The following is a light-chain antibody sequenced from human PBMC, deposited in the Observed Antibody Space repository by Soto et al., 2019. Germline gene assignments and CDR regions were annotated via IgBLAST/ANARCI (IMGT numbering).Light chain of an antibody. V-gene: IGLV3-21*02. J-gene: IGLJ2*01. CDR1: NIGSKS. Sequence: SYELTQPPSVSVAPGQTARITCGGNNIGSKSVHWYQQKPGQAPVLVVYDDGDRPSGIPERFSGSNSGNTATLTISRVEAGDEADYYCQVWDSSSDDVVFGGGTKVTVL. CDR2: DDG. CDR3: QVWDSSSDDVV.